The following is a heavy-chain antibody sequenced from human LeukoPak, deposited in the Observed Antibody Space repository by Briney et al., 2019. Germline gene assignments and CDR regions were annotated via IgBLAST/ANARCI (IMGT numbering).Heavy chain of an antibody. V-gene: IGHV4-30-4*01. CDR3: ARAEQYYYDSSAYAFDI. D-gene: IGHD3-22*01. Sequence: SQTLSLTCTVSGGSICSGDYYWRSIRQPPGKGLERNGYIYYSGSTYYNPSLKSRGTISVDTSKNQFSLKLSSVTAADTAVYYCARAEQYYYDSSAYAFDIWGQGTMVTVSS. CDR2: IYYSGST. J-gene: IGHJ3*02. CDR1: GGSICSGDYY.